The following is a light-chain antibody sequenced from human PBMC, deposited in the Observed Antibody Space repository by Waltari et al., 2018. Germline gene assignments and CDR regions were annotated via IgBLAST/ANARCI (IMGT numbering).Light chain of an antibody. CDR3: CSNAGTLAWV. V-gene: IGLV2-18*02. CDR2: EVY. Sequence: QSTLTQPRSVSGSPGQSVTISCTGTSRAVGIYNLPSWYQQSPGPAPRLIIYEVYNRPSGVPDRFSGSKSGNTASLTISGLQAEDEADYYCCSNAGTLAWVFAGGTKLTVL. CDR1: SRAVGIYNL. J-gene: IGLJ3*02.